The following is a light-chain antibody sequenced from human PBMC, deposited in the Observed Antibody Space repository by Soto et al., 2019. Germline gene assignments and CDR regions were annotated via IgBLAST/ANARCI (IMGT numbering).Light chain of an antibody. J-gene: IGKJ5*01. CDR2: LGS. Sequence: DIVMTQSPLSLPVTPGEPASISCRSSQSILHSNGYNYLDWYLQNPGQSPQLLIYLGSNRASGVPDRFSGSGSGTDFTLKISRVEAEDVGVYYCMQALQTPITFGQGTRLEIK. CDR1: QSILHSNGYNY. CDR3: MQALQTPIT. V-gene: IGKV2-28*01.